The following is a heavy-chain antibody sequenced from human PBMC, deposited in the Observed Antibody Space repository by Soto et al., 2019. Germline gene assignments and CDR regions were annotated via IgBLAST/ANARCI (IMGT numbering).Heavy chain of an antibody. J-gene: IGHJ6*02. CDR1: GFTFSSYA. CDR3: ARDLSIAAGLIGYYYYYGMDV. CDR2: ISYDGSNK. V-gene: IGHV3-30-3*01. D-gene: IGHD6-6*01. Sequence: LRLSCAASGFTFSSYAMHWVRQAPGKGLEWVAVISYDGSNKYYADSVKGRFTISRDNSKNTLYLQMNSLRAEDAAVYYCARDLSIAAGLIGYYYYYGMDVWGQGTTVTVSS.